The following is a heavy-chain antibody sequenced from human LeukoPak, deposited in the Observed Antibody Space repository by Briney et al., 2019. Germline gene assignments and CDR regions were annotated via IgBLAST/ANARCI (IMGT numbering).Heavy chain of an antibody. D-gene: IGHD6-19*01. J-gene: IGHJ5*02. CDR3: ARELSYSSGWRNRFDP. CDR2: IYTSGST. Sequence: PSETLSLTCTVSGGSISSGSYYWSWIRQPAGKGLEWIGRIYTSGSTNYNPSLKSRVTISVDTSKNQFSLKLSSVTAADTAVYYCARELSYSSGWRNRFDPWGQGTLVTVSS. CDR1: GGSISSGSYY. V-gene: IGHV4-61*02.